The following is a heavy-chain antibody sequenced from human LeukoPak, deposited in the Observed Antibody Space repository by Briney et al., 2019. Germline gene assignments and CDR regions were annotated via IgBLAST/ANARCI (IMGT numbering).Heavy chain of an antibody. CDR3: TTLGGWFDY. J-gene: IGHJ4*02. Sequence: CRINSKTYGLTTDYAAPVKGRFTISRDDTKNTLYLQMNSLKTEDTAVYYCTTLGGWFDYWGQGTLVTVSS. D-gene: IGHD6-19*01. CDR2: INSKTYGLTT. V-gene: IGHV3-15*01.